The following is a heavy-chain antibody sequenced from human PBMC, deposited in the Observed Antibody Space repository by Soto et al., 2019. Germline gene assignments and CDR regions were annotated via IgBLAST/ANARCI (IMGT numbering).Heavy chain of an antibody. V-gene: IGHV3-74*01. D-gene: IGHD3-3*01. CDR1: GFTFSSYW. CDR2: INGVGSRT. Sequence: EVQLVESGGGLVQPGGSLRLSCAASGFTFSSYWMHWVRQAPGKGLVWVSRINGVGSRTSYADSVKGRFTISRDNAKNTLYLQMNSLRAEDTAVYYCARAYDCWSGYYSTQTPDRDFDYWGQGTLVTVSS. J-gene: IGHJ4*02. CDR3: ARAYDCWSGYYSTQTPDRDFDY.